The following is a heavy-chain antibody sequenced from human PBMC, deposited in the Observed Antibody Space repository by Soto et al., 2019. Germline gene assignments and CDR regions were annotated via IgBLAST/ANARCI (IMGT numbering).Heavy chain of an antibody. V-gene: IGHV4-39*01. CDR3: ARRRKVVPAAMRYYYYYMDV. D-gene: IGHD2-2*01. CDR1: GGSISSSSYY. CDR2: IYYSGST. J-gene: IGHJ6*03. Sequence: QLQLQESGPGLVKPSETLSLTCTVSGGSISSSSYYWGWIRQPPGKGLEGIGSIYYSGSTYYNPSLKSRVTISVDTSKNQFSLKLSSVTAADTAVYYCARRRKVVPAAMRYYYYYMDVWGKGTTVTVSS.